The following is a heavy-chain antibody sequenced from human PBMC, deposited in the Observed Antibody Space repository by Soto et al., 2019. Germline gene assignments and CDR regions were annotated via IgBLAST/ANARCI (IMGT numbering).Heavy chain of an antibody. CDR2: ISDSGSST. CDR1: GFSFRTHG. Sequence: EAQLLESGGGLVQPGGSLRLSCAASGFSFRTHGMSWVRQAPGKGPEWLAIISDSGSSTYYADSVKGRLTISRDNSKNSLFLQMNSLRADHPAVYYCARAGQRYYFDSWGQGTLVTVSS. D-gene: IGHD3-16*01. J-gene: IGHJ4*02. V-gene: IGHV3-23*01. CDR3: ARAGQRYYFDS.